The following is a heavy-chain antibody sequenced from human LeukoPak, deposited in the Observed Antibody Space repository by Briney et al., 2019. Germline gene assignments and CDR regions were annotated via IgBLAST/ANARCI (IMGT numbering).Heavy chain of an antibody. V-gene: IGHV3-23*01. CDR3: AKSSYGSGSYSDY. Sequence: GGTLRLSCAGSGFTFSSYGMSWVRQAPGKGLEWVSAISGSGGSTYYVDSVKGRFTISRDNGKNTLYLQMNSLRAEDTAVYYCAKSSYGSGSYSDYWGQGTLVTVSS. D-gene: IGHD3-10*01. CDR2: ISGSGGST. J-gene: IGHJ4*02. CDR1: GFTFSSYG.